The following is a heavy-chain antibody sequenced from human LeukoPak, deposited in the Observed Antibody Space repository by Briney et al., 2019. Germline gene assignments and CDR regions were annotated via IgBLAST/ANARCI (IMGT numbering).Heavy chain of an antibody. CDR2: IKKDGSEQ. Sequence: GGSLRLSCAASGFIFSNQWMSWVRQAPGKGLEWVANIKKDGSEQHYVDSVKGRFTISRDNAKNSLYLQMSGLRAEDTAVFYCARYYYGSGTSFDPWGQGTLVTVSS. J-gene: IGHJ5*02. V-gene: IGHV3-7*01. CDR3: ARYYYGSGTSFDP. D-gene: IGHD3-10*01. CDR1: GFIFSNQW.